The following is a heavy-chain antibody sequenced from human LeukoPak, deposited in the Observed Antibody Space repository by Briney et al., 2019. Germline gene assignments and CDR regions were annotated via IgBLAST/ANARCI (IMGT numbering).Heavy chain of an antibody. CDR3: ARDLSGYSDY. Sequence: GGSLRLSCAASGFTLSNYWMHWVRQAPGKGLVWVSRISDHGSITNFADSVKGRFSISRDTAKNTLYLEMSSLRVEDTAVYYCARDLSGYSDYWGQGALVTVSS. J-gene: IGHJ4*02. V-gene: IGHV3-74*01. CDR2: ISDHGSIT. CDR1: GFTLSNYW. D-gene: IGHD2-15*01.